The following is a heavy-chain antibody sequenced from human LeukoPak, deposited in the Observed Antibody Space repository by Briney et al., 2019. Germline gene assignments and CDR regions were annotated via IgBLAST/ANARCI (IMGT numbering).Heavy chain of an antibody. J-gene: IGHJ5*02. CDR2: MNPNSGNT. V-gene: IGHV1-8*01. CDR3: ARGPSVTTVRGVINSPFDP. D-gene: IGHD3-10*01. CDR1: GYTFTSYD. Sequence: ASVKVSCKASGYTFTSYDINWVRQATGQGLEWMGRMNPNSGNTGYAQKFQGRVTMTRNTSISTAYMELSSLRSEDTAVYYCARGPSVTTVRGVINSPFDPWGQGTLVTVSS.